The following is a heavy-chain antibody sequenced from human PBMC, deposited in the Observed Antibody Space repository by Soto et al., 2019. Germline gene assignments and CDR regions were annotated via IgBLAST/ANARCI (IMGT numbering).Heavy chain of an antibody. D-gene: IGHD2-2*01. CDR3: AGGPRHPAAGPFDY. J-gene: IGHJ4*02. Sequence: GASVKVSCKASGYTFTSYGISWVRQAPGQGLEWMGWISAYNGNTNYAQKLQGRVTMTTDTSTSTAYMELRSLRSDDTAVYYCAGGPRHPAAGPFDYWGQGTLVTVSS. V-gene: IGHV1-18*01. CDR2: ISAYNGNT. CDR1: GYTFTSYG.